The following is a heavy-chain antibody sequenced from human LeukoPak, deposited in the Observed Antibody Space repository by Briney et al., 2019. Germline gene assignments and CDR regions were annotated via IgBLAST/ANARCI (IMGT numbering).Heavy chain of an antibody. Sequence: ASVKVSCKASGYTFTSYDINWVRQATGQGLEWMGWTNPNSGGTNYAQKFQGRATMTRDTSISTAYMELSRLRSDDTAVYYCARGLDSSGFSDYWGQGTLVTVSS. CDR1: GYTFTSYD. V-gene: IGHV1-2*02. CDR3: ARGLDSSGFSDY. CDR2: TNPNSGGT. D-gene: IGHD3-22*01. J-gene: IGHJ4*02.